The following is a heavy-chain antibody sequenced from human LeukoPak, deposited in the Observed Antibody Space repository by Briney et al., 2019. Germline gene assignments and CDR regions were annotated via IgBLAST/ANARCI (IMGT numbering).Heavy chain of an antibody. Sequence: ASVKVSCKASGYTFTGYYMHWVRQAPGQGLEWMGRINPDSGDTNYAQKFQGRVTMTRDTSINTAYMELSRLTSDDTAVYYCARDRLGNYYLFDFWGQGTLVTAS. CDR2: INPDSGDT. V-gene: IGHV1-2*06. CDR1: GYTFTGYY. D-gene: IGHD1-26*01. J-gene: IGHJ4*02. CDR3: ARDRLGNYYLFDF.